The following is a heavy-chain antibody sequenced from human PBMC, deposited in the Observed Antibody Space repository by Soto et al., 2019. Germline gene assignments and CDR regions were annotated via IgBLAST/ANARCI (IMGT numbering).Heavy chain of an antibody. CDR2: ISAYNGNT. J-gene: IGHJ5*02. D-gene: IGHD3-3*01. CDR1: GYNFTSYT. V-gene: IGHV1-18*01. Sequence: QVQLVQSGAEVKKPGASVKVSCKASGYNFTSYTITWVRQAPGQGLEWMGWISAYNGNTNYAQKFQGRVTMTTDTXXSTAYMELRRLRSDDTAVYFCARDSLPFSRRWFDPWGQGTLVTVSS. CDR3: ARDSLPFSRRWFDP.